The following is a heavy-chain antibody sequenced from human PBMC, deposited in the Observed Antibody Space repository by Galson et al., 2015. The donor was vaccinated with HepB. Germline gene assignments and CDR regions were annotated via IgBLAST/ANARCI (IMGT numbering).Heavy chain of an antibody. D-gene: IGHD6-19*01. CDR1: GITLSSYA. Sequence: SLRLSCAASGITLSSYAMHWVRQAPGKGLEWVALIWYDGSDKYYADSVKGRFTISRDNSKNTVYLQMNSLRAEDTALYYCAREAEALDYWGQGTLVTVSS. CDR3: AREAEALDY. J-gene: IGHJ4*02. V-gene: IGHV3-30-3*01. CDR2: IWYDGSDK.